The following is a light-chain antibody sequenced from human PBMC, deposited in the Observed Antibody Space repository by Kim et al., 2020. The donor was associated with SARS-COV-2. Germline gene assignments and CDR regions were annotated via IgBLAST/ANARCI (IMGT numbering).Light chain of an antibody. CDR1: QGISNS. J-gene: IGKJ4*01. CDR3: QQHYIYPLT. Sequence: ASTGDRVTITCRASQGISNSLAWYQQKPGKAPELLIYDAFTLQSGVSQRFSGSRSGTDFTLTISSLQSEDFATYYCQQHYIYPLTFGEGTKVDIK. V-gene: IGKV1-8*01. CDR2: DAF.